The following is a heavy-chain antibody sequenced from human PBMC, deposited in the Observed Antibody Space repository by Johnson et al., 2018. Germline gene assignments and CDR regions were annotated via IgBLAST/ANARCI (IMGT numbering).Heavy chain of an antibody. CDR2: INQSGST. V-gene: IGHV4-4*02. D-gene: IGHD1-26*01. CDR3: ARRPIVDPGYYYYMAV. CDR1: GGSISSNNW. Sequence: QVQLQESGPGLVKPSGTLSLTCAVSGGSISSNNWWSWVRQPPGKGLEWIGEINQSGSTNYNPPLKSRVTISVDKSKNQFALKLGSVTAADPAVYYRARRPIVDPGYYYYMAVGGKGTTVTVSS. J-gene: IGHJ6*03.